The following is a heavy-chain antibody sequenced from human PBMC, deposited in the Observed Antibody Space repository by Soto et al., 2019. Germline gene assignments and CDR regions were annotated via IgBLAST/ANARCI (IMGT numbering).Heavy chain of an antibody. D-gene: IGHD2-8*01. J-gene: IGHJ5*02. Sequence: GGSLRLSCAASGFTFSSYAMSWVRQAPGKGLEWVSAISGSGGSTYYADSVKGRFTISRDNSKNTLYLQMNSLRAEDTAVYYCAKERGCTNGVCSLGWFDPWGQGTLVTVSS. CDR1: GFTFSSYA. CDR2: ISGSGGST. V-gene: IGHV3-23*01. CDR3: AKERGCTNGVCSLGWFDP.